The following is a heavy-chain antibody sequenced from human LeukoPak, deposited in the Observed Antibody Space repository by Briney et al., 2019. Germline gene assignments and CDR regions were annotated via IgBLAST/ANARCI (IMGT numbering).Heavy chain of an antibody. CDR1: GGTFSSYA. D-gene: IGHD2-15*01. Sequence: GASVTVSCKASGGTFSSYAISWVRQAPGQGLEWMGRIIPIFGIANYAQKFQGRVTITADKSTSTAYMELSSLRSEDTAVYYCANYPALDCSGGSCYYFDYWGQGTLVTVSS. V-gene: IGHV1-69*04. CDR3: ANYPALDCSGGSCYYFDY. CDR2: IIPIFGIA. J-gene: IGHJ4*02.